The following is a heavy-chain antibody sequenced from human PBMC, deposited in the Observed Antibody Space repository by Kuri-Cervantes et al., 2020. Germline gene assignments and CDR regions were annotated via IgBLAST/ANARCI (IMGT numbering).Heavy chain of an antibody. CDR2: ISSSSSYI. D-gene: IGHD1-26*01. Sequence: GESLKISCEASGFTFSSYSMNWVRQAPGKGLEWVSSISSSSSYIYYADSVKGRFTISRDNAKNSLYLQMNSLRAEDTAVYYCSRDGRSGSYPRGFFYCWGQGTLVTVSS. J-gene: IGHJ4*02. CDR3: SRDGRSGSYPRGFFYC. CDR1: GFTFSSYS. V-gene: IGHV3-21*01.